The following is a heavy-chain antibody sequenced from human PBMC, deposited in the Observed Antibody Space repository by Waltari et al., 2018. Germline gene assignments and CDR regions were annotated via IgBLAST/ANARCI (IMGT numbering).Heavy chain of an antibody. J-gene: IGHJ3*01. V-gene: IGHV4-39*01. Sequence: QLQLQESGPGLVKPSETLSLTCSVSGVSITSDRHYWGWIRQPPGQGLEWIATLSYSGATYSSPSLKSRVTISRDTSKTQVSLNLGSVTAADTAVYYCATYIGASLGTAAFDVWGQGTMVTVSS. CDR2: LSYSGAT. CDR1: GVSITSDRHY. CDR3: ATYIGASLGTAAFDV. D-gene: IGHD5-12*01.